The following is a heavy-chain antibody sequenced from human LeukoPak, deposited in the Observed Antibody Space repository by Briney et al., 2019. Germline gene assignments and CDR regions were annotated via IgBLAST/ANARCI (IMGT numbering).Heavy chain of an antibody. J-gene: IGHJ4*02. CDR1: GYSFTGYY. Sequence: ASVKVSCKASGYSFTGYYIHWVRQAPGQGLEWMGWINHNSGGTNYAQKFQGRVTMTRDTSISTAYMELSRLRSDDTAVYYCAVPPLGYCSSTSCSRNDYWGQGTLVTVSS. V-gene: IGHV1-2*02. CDR3: AVPPLGYCSSTSCSRNDY. D-gene: IGHD2-2*01. CDR2: INHNSGGT.